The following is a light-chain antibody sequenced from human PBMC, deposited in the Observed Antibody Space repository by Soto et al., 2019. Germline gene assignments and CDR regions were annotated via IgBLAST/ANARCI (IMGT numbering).Light chain of an antibody. V-gene: IGLV2-8*01. CDR1: SSDVGGYNY. CDR3: SSYAGSNNLV. J-gene: IGLJ2*01. Sequence: QSALTQPPSASVSPGQSVTLSCTGTSSDVGGYNYVSWYQQHPGKAPKLMIYEVSKRPSGVPDRFSGSKSGNTASLTVSGLQAEDEAEYYCSSYAGSNNLVFGGGTKLTVL. CDR2: EVS.